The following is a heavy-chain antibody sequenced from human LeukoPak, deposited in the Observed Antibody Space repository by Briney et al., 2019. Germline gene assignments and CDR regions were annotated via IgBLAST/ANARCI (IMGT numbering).Heavy chain of an antibody. CDR3: ARDNGGETYYDILTARAPDY. V-gene: IGHV3-21*01. J-gene: IGHJ4*02. Sequence: PGGSLRLSCAASGFTFSSYSVNWVRQAQGKGREWVSSISSSSSYIYYADSVKGRFTISRNNAKNPLYLQMNSLRAEDTAVYYCARDNGGETYYDILTARAPDYWGQGTLVTVSS. CDR2: ISSSSSYI. CDR1: GFTFSSYS. D-gene: IGHD3-9*01.